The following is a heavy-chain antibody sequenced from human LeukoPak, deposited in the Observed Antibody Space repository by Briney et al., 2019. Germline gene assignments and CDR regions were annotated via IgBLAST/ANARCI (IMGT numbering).Heavy chain of an antibody. D-gene: IGHD1-26*01. CDR1: GFTFSSYS. J-gene: IGHJ4*02. V-gene: IGHV3-21*01. Sequence: GGSLRLSCAASGFTFSSYSMNWVRQAPGKGLEWVSSISSSSSYIYYADSVKGRFTISRDNSKNTLYLQMNSLRAEDTAVYYCARGKWEPLDYWGQGTLVTVSS. CDR3: ARGKWEPLDY. CDR2: ISSSSSYI.